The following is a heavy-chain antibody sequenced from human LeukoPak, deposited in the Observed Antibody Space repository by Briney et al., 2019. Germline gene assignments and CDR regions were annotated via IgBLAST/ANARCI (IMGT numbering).Heavy chain of an antibody. V-gene: IGHV4-34*01. CDR2: INHSGGT. Sequence: SETLSLTCAVYGGSFSGYYWSWIRQPPGKGLKWIGEINHSGGTNYNPSLKSRVTISVDTSKNQFSLKLSSVTAADTAVYYCARYGSSFPYYYMDVWGKGTTVTVSS. CDR1: GGSFSGYY. CDR3: ARYGSSFPYYYMDV. J-gene: IGHJ6*03. D-gene: IGHD6-13*01.